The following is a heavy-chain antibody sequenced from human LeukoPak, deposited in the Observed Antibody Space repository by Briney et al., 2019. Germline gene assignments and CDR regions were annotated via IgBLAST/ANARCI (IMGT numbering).Heavy chain of an antibody. J-gene: IGHJ3*02. V-gene: IGHV3-74*01. CDR3: ASASWIQLRLGAFDI. CDR2: INSDVSST. Sequence: GGSLRLSCAASGFTFSSYLMHWVRQAPGKGLVWGSLINSDVSSTSYADSVKGGFTISRENAKNTMYLQLNSLRAEDTAVYYCASASWIQLRLGAFDIWGQGTMVTVSS. D-gene: IGHD5-18*01. CDR1: GFTFSSYL.